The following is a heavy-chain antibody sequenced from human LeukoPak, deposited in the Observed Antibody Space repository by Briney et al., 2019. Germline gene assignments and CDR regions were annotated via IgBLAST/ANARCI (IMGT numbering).Heavy chain of an antibody. D-gene: IGHD1-1*01. CDR2: IYHSGST. CDR3: ARDGPWKSDV. V-gene: IGHV4-4*02. Sequence: SETLSLTCAVSGGSISSSNWWSWVRQPPGKGLEWIGEIYHSGSTNYNPSLESRVTISVDSSRNHFFLQLTSATAADTAVYFCARDGPWKSDVWGRGTLVTVSS. J-gene: IGHJ4*02. CDR1: GGSISSSNW.